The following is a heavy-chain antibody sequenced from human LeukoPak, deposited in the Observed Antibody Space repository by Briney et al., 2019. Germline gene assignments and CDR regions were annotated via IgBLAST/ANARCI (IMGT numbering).Heavy chain of an antibody. V-gene: IGHV1-18*01. CDR2: ISGYSGNT. D-gene: IGHD5-18*01. CDR1: GYIFMNYG. CDR3: ARAASRYNYGGYNWFDP. J-gene: IGHJ5*02. Sequence: GASVKVSCKASGYIFMNYGISWVRQAPGQGLEWMGWISGYSGNTNYEQKFQGRVTMTTDTSTSTAYMDLRSLRSDDSAVYYCARAASRYNYGGYNWFDPWGQGTLVTVSS.